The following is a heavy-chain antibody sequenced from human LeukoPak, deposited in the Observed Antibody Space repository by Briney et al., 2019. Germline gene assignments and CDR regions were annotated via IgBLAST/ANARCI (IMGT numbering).Heavy chain of an antibody. V-gene: IGHV4-61*01. J-gene: IGHJ4*02. CDR1: GGSISAYSLY. CDR2: IYYSGST. Sequence: SETLSLTCTVSGGSISAYSLYWSWIRQPPGRGLQWIGDIYYSGSTNYNPSLKSRVTISVDTSKNQFSLRLTSVTAADTAVYYCAREGMAVGFARFPIFNYWGQGTLVTVSS. CDR3: AREGMAVGFARFPIFNY. D-gene: IGHD6-19*01.